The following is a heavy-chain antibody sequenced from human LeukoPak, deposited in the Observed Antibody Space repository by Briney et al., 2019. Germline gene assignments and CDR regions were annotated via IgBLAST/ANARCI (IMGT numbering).Heavy chain of an antibody. D-gene: IGHD6-13*01. CDR1: GFTFSSYW. J-gene: IGHJ3*02. CDR3: ARTSSSWFDAFDI. CDR2: IKQDGSEK. V-gene: IGHV3-7*01. Sequence: PGGSLRLSCAASGFTFSSYWMSWVRQAPGKGLVWVANIKQDGSEKYYVDSVKGRFTISRDNAKNSLYLQMNSLRAEDTAVYYCARTSSSWFDAFDIWGQGTMVTVSS.